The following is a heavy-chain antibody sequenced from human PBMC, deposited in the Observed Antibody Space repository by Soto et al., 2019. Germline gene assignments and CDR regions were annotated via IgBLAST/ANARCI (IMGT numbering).Heavy chain of an antibody. V-gene: IGHV4-30-2*01. CDR1: GGDIFSGGYS. CDR2: DYPRVST. D-gene: IGHD6-19*01. Sequence: QVQLQESGSGLVKPSQTLSLTCAVSGGDIFSGGYSLSWIRQPPGKGLEGIGTDYPRVSTYYDPSLKTRVTTSLNLSNNQFPMNLNSVNAADKAVYYCARVAGSGWHDAWGQGTLVTV. CDR3: ARVAGSGWHDA. J-gene: IGHJ4*02.